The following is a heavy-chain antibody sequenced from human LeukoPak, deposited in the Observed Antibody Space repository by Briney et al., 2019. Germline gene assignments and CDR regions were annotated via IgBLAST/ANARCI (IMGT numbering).Heavy chain of an antibody. J-gene: IGHJ4*02. V-gene: IGHV3-74*01. CDR1: GFTFSSFW. CDR3: VKDHTGEQDK. CDR2: INPESTTT. Sequence: GGSLRLSCAASGFTFSSFWIHWVRQVPGKGLVWVSRINPESTTTTYADSVKGRLTISRDNARNTLYLQMNSLRVEDTAMYYCVKDHTGEQDKWGQGTLVTVSS. D-gene: IGHD1-1*01.